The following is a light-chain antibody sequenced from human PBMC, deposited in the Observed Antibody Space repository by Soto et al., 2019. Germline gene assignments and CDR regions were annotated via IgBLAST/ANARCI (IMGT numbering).Light chain of an antibody. CDR3: MQSTQLPPT. CDR2: EVS. J-gene: IGKJ5*01. CDR1: QSILHITGETF. Sequence: DVVMTQTPLSLSVAAGEPATISCKSSQSILHITGETFLFWYLQKPGQSPQLLIYEVSTRVSGVPDRFSGSGSGTDFTLEISRVETDDVGIYYCMQSTQLPPTFGQGTRLEIK. V-gene: IGKV2D-29*02.